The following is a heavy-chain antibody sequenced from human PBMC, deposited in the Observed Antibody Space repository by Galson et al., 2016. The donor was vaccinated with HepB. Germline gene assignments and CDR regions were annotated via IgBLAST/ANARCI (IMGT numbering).Heavy chain of an antibody. D-gene: IGHD3-10*01. CDR1: SHSITTGYY. CDR2: IYHGGST. Sequence: ETLSLTCTVSSHSITTGYYWAWIRQPPGGGLEWIGSIYHGGSTDYNPSLNSRVTMSIDTSKNQFSLQLSSVTAADTAIYYCVRERAGMVRGLDGWGQGTLVTVSS. V-gene: IGHV4-38-2*02. CDR3: VRERAGMVRGLDG. J-gene: IGHJ4*02.